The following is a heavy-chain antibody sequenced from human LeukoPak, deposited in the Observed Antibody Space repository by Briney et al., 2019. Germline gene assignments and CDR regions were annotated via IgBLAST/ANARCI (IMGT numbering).Heavy chain of an antibody. Sequence: SETLSLTCAVYGGSFSGYYWSWLRQPPGKGLEWIGEINHSGSTNYNPSLKSRVTISVDTSKHQFSLTLSSVPAADTPVYSCPRVPLGRPLDFWGQGTLVTVSS. V-gene: IGHV4-34*01. CDR2: INHSGST. CDR1: GGSFSGYY. CDR3: PRVPLGRPLDF. J-gene: IGHJ4*02.